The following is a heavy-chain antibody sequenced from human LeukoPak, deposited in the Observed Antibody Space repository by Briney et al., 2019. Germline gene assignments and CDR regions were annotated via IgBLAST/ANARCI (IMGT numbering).Heavy chain of an antibody. Sequence: SETLSLTCTVSGGSISSGSYYWSWIRQPAGKGLEWIGRIYTSGSTNYNPPLKSRVTISVDTSKNQFSLKLSSVTAADTAVYYCARTLVRGVVGRGYYYCGMDVWGQGTTVTVSS. CDR3: ARTLVRGVVGRGYYYCGMDV. V-gene: IGHV4-61*02. D-gene: IGHD3-10*01. CDR1: GGSISSGSYY. J-gene: IGHJ6*02. CDR2: IYTSGST.